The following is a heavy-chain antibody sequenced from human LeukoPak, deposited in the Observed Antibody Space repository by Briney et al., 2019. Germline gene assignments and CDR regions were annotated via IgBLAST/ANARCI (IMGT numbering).Heavy chain of an antibody. V-gene: IGHV4-4*07. D-gene: IGHD3-9*01. Sequence: SETLSLTCTVSGGSISSYYWSWIRQPAGKGLEWIGRIYTSGSTNYNPSLKSRVTMSVDTSKNQFSLKLIYVTAADAAVYYCAGMYYDILTGQSDYWGQGTLVSVSS. CDR2: IYTSGST. CDR3: AGMYYDILTGQSDY. CDR1: GGSISSYY. J-gene: IGHJ4*02.